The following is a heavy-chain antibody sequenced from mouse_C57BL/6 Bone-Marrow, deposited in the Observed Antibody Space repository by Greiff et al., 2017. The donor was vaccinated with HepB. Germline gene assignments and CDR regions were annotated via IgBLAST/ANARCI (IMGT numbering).Heavy chain of an antibody. V-gene: IGHV3-6*01. Sequence: DVKLVESGPGLVKPSQSLSLTCSVTGYSITSGYYWNWIRQFPGNKLEWMGYISYDGSNNYNPSLKNRISITRDTSKNQFFLKLNSVTTEDTATYYCARSDGYWAWFAYWGQGTLVTVSA. CDR2: ISYDGSN. CDR3: ARSDGYWAWFAY. CDR1: GYSITSGYY. J-gene: IGHJ3*01. D-gene: IGHD2-3*01.